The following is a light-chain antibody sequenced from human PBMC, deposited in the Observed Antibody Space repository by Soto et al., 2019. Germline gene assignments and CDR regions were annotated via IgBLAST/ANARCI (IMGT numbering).Light chain of an antibody. Sequence: DIQMTQSPSSLSASVGDRVTITCRASQSISSYLNWYQQKPGKAPKLLIYAASSLHSGVPSRFSGSGSGTDFPLTISSLQPEDFATYYCQQSYSTPYTFGQGIKLEIK. J-gene: IGKJ2*01. V-gene: IGKV1-39*01. CDR2: AAS. CDR1: QSISSY. CDR3: QQSYSTPYT.